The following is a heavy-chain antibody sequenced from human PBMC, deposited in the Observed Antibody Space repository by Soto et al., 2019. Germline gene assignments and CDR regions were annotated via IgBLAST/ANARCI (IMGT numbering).Heavy chain of an antibody. V-gene: IGHV1-2*02. CDR3: ARGGVGIVVVPAAPDYYYYYGMDV. CDR2: INPNSGGT. D-gene: IGHD2-2*03. J-gene: IGHJ6*02. Sequence: ASVKVSCKASGYTFTGYYMHCVRQAPGQGLEWMGWINPNSGGTNYAQKFQGRVTMTRDTSISTAYMELSRLRSDDTAVYYCARGGVGIVVVPAAPDYYYYYGMDVWGQGTTVTVSS. CDR1: GYTFTGYY.